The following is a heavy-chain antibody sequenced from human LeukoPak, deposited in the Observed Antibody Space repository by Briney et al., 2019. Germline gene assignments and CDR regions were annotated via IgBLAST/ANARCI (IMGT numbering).Heavy chain of an antibody. D-gene: IGHD3-10*01. CDR2: TYYRAKWYT. V-gene: IGHV6-1*01. Sequence: TXSLXXALSGDSVSSDSAAWSWVRQSPWRGLEWLGSTYYRAKWYTDYGRAGKSHISINPDTSKNRFSLQLSAVSPEETAVYXXTRXNMFLGDITDYWGQGTLVTVSS. CDR1: GDSVSSDSAA. CDR3: TRXNMFLGDITDY. J-gene: IGHJ4*02.